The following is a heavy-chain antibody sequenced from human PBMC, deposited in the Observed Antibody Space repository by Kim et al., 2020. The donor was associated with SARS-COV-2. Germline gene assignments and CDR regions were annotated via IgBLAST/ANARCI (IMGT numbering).Heavy chain of an antibody. D-gene: IGHD3-10*01. V-gene: IGHV1-24*01. J-gene: IGHJ4*02. CDR3: ATAGSLWFGELSYSN. Sequence: AQKFQGRVTMTEDTSTDTAYMELSSLRSEDTAVYYCATAGSLWFGELSYSNWGQGTLVTVSS.